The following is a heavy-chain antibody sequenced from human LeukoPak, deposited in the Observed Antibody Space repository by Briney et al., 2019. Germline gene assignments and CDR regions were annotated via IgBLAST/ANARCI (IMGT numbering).Heavy chain of an antibody. D-gene: IGHD3-9*01. CDR3: ARRGKERPPYYDILTDKRRAFDI. CDR2: IYYSGST. V-gene: IGHV4-39*07. CDR1: GGSISSSSYY. Sequence: SETLSLTCTVSGGSISSSSYYWGWIRQPPGKGLEWIGSIYYSGSTYYNPSLKSRVTISVDTSKNQFSLKLSSVTAADTAVYYCARRGKERPPYYDILTDKRRAFDIWGQGTMVTVSS. J-gene: IGHJ3*02.